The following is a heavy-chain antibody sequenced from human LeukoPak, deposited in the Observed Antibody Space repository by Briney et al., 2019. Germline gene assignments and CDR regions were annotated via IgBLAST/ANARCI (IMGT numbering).Heavy chain of an antibody. V-gene: IGHV4-4*02. J-gene: IGHJ5*02. CDR1: GGSISSSNW. CDR2: IYHSGST. Sequence: SETLSLTCAVSGGSISSSNWWSWVRQPPGKGLEWIGEIYHSGSTNYNPSLKSRVTISVDKSKNQFSLKLSSVTAADTAVYYCARELGKVLWFGELPQNWFDPWGQGTLVTVSS. D-gene: IGHD3-10*01. CDR3: ARELGKVLWFGELPQNWFDP.